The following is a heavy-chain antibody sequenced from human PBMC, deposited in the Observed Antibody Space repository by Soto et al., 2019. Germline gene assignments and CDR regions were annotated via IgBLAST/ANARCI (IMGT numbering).Heavy chain of an antibody. CDR2: IYHSGST. J-gene: IGHJ5*02. CDR1: GGSISSGDYY. D-gene: IGHD6-6*01. CDR3: ARERPDGARLDP. V-gene: IGHV4-30-4*01. Sequence: QVQLQESGPGLVKPSQTLSLTCTVSGGSISSGDYYWSWIRQPPGKGLEWIGYIYHSGSTYYNPSLKSRVTISVNTSQHQFSLTLSSVPAADTAVYYCARERPDGARLDPWGQGTLVTVSS.